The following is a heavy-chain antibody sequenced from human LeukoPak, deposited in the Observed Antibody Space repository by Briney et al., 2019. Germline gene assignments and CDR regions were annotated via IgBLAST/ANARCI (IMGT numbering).Heavy chain of an antibody. CDR2: IDPNSGDT. CDR3: ARVVRWWEPSFAY. Sequence: ASVKVSCKASGYTFTGYYMHWVRQAPGQGLEWVGWIDPNSGDTNYAQKFQCRVHMTRDTSISTAYMELSRLRSQDTAVYYCARVVRWWEPSFAYWGQGTLVTVSS. J-gene: IGHJ4*02. D-gene: IGHD1-26*01. V-gene: IGHV1-2*02. CDR1: GYTFTGYY.